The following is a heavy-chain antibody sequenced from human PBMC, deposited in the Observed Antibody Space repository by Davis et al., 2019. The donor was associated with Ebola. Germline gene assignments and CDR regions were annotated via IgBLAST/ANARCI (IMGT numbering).Heavy chain of an antibody. J-gene: IGHJ4*02. Sequence: PGGSLRLSCAASGFTVSSNYMSWVRQAPGKGLEWVSVIYSGGSTYYADSVKGRFTISRDNSKNTLYLQMNSLRAEDTAVYYCAKGNRSYYDYFDYWGQGTLVTVSS. CDR3: AKGNRSYYDYFDY. CDR2: IYSGGST. CDR1: GFTVSSNY. V-gene: IGHV3-53*01. D-gene: IGHD1-26*01.